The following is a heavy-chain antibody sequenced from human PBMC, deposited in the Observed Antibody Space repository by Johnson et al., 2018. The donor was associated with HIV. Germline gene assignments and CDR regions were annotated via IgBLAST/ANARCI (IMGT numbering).Heavy chain of an antibody. CDR3: ARVFDTAMPFARQDAFDI. V-gene: IGHV3-7*01. Sequence: VQLVESGGGVVQPGRSLRLSCAASGFTFSSYGMHWVRQAPGKGLEWVANIKQDGSEKYYVDSVKGRFTISRDNAKNSLYLQMNSLRAEDTAVYYCARVFDTAMPFARQDAFDIWGQGTMVTVSS. CDR2: IKQDGSEK. J-gene: IGHJ3*02. D-gene: IGHD5-18*01. CDR1: GFTFSSYG.